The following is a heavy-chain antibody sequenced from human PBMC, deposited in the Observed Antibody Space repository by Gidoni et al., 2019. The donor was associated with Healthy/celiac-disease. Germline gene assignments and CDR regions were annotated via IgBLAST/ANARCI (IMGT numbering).Heavy chain of an antibody. D-gene: IGHD3-16*01. CDR3: AKDLGARGYYYYGMDV. CDR1: GFTFSSYG. J-gene: IGHJ6*02. V-gene: IGHV3-30*18. CDR2: ISYDGSNK. Sequence: QVQLVESGGGVVQPGRSLRLSCAASGFTFSSYGMQWVRQAPGNGLEWVAVISYDGSNKYYADSVKGRFTISRDNSKNTLYLQMNSLRAEDTAVYYCAKDLGARGYYYYGMDVWGQGTTVTVSS.